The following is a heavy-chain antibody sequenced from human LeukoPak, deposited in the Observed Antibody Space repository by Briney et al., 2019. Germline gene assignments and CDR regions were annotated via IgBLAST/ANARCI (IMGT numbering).Heavy chain of an antibody. CDR2: IYYSGST. CDR1: GGSISSYY. V-gene: IGHV4-59*08. CDR3: ARGAYGSGT. D-gene: IGHD3-10*01. J-gene: IGHJ5*02. Sequence: LETLSLTCTVSGGSISSYYWSWIRQPPGQGLEWIGYIYYSGSTNYNPSLKSRVTISVGTSKNQFSLKLSSVTAADTAVYYCARGAYGSGTWGQGTLVTVSS.